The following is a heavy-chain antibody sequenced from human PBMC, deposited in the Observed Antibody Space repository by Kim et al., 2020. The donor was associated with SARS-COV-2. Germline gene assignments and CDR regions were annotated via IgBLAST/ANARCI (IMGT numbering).Heavy chain of an antibody. V-gene: IGHV3-23*01. Sequence: GGSLRLSCAASGFTFSSYAMSWVRQAPGKGLEWVSAISGSGGSTYYADSVKGRFTISRDNSKNTLYLQMNSLRAEDTAVYYCAKPPYSSGWNAGGYYYYGMDVWGQGTTVTVSS. CDR2: ISGSGGST. D-gene: IGHD6-19*01. CDR3: AKPPYSSGWNAGGYYYYGMDV. J-gene: IGHJ6*02. CDR1: GFTFSSYA.